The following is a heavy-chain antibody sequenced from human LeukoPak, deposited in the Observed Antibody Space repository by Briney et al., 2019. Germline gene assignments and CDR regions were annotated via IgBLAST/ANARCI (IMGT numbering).Heavy chain of an antibody. CDR1: GGTFSSYA. V-gene: IGHV1-69*13. Sequence: SVKVSCKASGGTFSSYAISWVRQAPGQGLEWMGGIIPIFGTASYAQKFQGRVTITADESTSTAYMELSSLRSEDTAVYYCARDHYYDRIRSRAFDIWGQGTMVTVSS. D-gene: IGHD3-22*01. CDR2: IIPIFGTA. J-gene: IGHJ3*02. CDR3: ARDHYYDRIRSRAFDI.